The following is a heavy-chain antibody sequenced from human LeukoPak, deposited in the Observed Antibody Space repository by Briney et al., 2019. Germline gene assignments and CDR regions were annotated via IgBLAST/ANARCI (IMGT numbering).Heavy chain of an antibody. CDR3: ARGGDSSKDY. Sequence: GGSLRLSCAASGFTFSSYAMHWVRQAPGKGLEWVAVISHDGSNKYYADSVKGRFTISRDNSKNTLYLQMNSLRAEDTAVYYCARGGDSSKDYWGQGTLVTVSS. V-gene: IGHV3-30-3*01. J-gene: IGHJ4*02. CDR1: GFTFSSYA. CDR2: ISHDGSNK. D-gene: IGHD6-13*01.